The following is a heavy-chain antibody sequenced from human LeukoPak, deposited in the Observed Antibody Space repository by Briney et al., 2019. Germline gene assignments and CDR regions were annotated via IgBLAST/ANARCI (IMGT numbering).Heavy chain of an antibody. CDR1: GFTVSSNY. J-gene: IGHJ4*02. V-gene: IGHV3-53*01. Sequence: PGGSLRLSCAASGFTVSSNYMSWVRQAPGKGLEWVSVIYSGGTTNYADSVKGRFTISRDNAKNSLYLQMNSLRAEDTAVYYCARSADSSGYFREITLYYFDYWGQGTLVTVSS. CDR3: ARSADSSGYFREITLYYFDY. D-gene: IGHD3-22*01. CDR2: IYSGGTT.